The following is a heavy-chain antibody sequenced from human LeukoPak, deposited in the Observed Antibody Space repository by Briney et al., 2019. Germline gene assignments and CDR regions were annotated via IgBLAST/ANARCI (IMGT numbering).Heavy chain of an antibody. Sequence: GGSLRLSCAASGFTFSSYAIHWARQAPGKGLEWVAVISYDGSGKYYADSVKGRFAISRDNSKNTLYLQINSLRAEDTAVYYCARDSGRYYVSSAFDYWGQGTLVTVSS. J-gene: IGHJ4*02. V-gene: IGHV3-30*03. CDR3: ARDSGRYYVSSAFDY. CDR1: GFTFSSYA. CDR2: ISYDGSGK. D-gene: IGHD3-22*01.